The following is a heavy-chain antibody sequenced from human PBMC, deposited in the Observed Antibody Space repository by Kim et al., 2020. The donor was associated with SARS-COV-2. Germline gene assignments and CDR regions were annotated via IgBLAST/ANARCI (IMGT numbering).Heavy chain of an antibody. Sequence: ASVKVSCKTSGYTFTTYGISWVRQAPGQGLGRVGWISAYNGETNYAQKFQGRVTMTTDSSTSTAYMELRSLRSDDTAVYYCARPFGSAWTGDFWGQGTLVTVSS. V-gene: IGHV1-18*01. J-gene: IGHJ4*02. CDR3: ARPFGSAWTGDF. CDR2: ISAYNGET. D-gene: IGHD6-19*01. CDR1: GYTFTTYG.